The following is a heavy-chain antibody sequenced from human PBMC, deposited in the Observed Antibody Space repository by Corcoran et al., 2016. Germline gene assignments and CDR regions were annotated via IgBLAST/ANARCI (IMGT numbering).Heavy chain of an antibody. CDR3: TTVIMTTVTTFAYDYYGMDV. D-gene: IGHD4-17*01. CDR2: INSKTDGGTT. Sequence: EVQLVESGGGLVKPGGSLRLSCAASGFTFSNAWMSWVRQAPGKGLEWVGRINSKTDGGTTDYAAPVKGRFTISRDDSKNTLYLKMNSLKTEDTAVYYWTTVIMTTVTTFAYDYYGMDVVGQGTTVTVS. V-gene: IGHV3-15*01. CDR1: GFTFSNAW. J-gene: IGHJ6*02.